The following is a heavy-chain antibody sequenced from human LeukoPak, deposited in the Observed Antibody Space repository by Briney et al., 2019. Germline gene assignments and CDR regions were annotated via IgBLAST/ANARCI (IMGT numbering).Heavy chain of an antibody. Sequence: GGSLRLSCAASGFTFRNAWMSSVRQAPGKGLEWVGRIKSKTDGGTTDYAAPVKGRFTISRDESKNTLYLQMNSLKTEDTAVYYCTTDPPAAYYYYYYMDVWGKGTTVTISS. D-gene: IGHD2-2*01. CDR1: GFTFRNAW. V-gene: IGHV3-15*01. J-gene: IGHJ6*03. CDR3: TTDPPAAYYYYYYMDV. CDR2: IKSKTDGGTT.